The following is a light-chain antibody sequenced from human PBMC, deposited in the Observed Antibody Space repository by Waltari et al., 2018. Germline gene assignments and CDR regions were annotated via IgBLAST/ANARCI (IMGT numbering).Light chain of an antibody. Sequence: DIQMTQSPSSLSASVGDTVTITCRASQNINNCLDWYQQKPGKGPKLLMYSASSLKIRVPSRFSGSGSGTEFTLTINGLQPEDFATYYCLKCFDKPWTFGQGTNVEIK. CDR1: QNINNC. CDR3: LKCFDKPWT. CDR2: SAS. J-gene: IGKJ1*01. V-gene: IGKV1-17*01.